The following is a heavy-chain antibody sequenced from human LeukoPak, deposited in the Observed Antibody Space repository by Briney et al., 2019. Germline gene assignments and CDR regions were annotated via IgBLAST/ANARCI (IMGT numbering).Heavy chain of an antibody. D-gene: IGHD2-8*01. Sequence: GGSLRLSCAASGFTFSSYAMSWVRQAPGKGLEWVSAISGSGGARYYTDSVKGRFTISRDTSKNTLYLQMNSLRAEDTAVYYCARRGMLGFDYWGQGTLVTVSS. CDR2: ISGSGGAR. CDR1: GFTFSSYA. CDR3: ARRGMLGFDY. J-gene: IGHJ4*02. V-gene: IGHV3-23*01.